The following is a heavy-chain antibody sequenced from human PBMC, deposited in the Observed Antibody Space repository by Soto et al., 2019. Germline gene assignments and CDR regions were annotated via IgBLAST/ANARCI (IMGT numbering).Heavy chain of an antibody. J-gene: IGHJ5*02. CDR2: ISGYNGNT. Sequence: QVQLVQSGAEVKKPGASVKVSCKASGYTFTSYGISWVRQAPGQGLEWMGWISGYNGNTHYAQKLQGRVNMTTDTAKRTDDMELRSRRPADTAVYYGARDEGYNGTAGGYLDPWGQGTLGT. CDR3: ARDEGYNGTAGGYLDP. CDR1: GYTFTSYG. V-gene: IGHV1-18*01. D-gene: IGHD1-26*01.